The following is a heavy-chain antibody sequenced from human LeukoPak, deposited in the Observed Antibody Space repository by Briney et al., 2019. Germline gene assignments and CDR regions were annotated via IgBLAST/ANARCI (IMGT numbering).Heavy chain of an antibody. J-gene: IGHJ4*02. V-gene: IGHV3-23*01. CDR1: GFTFSSYA. D-gene: IGHD1-7*01. Sequence: GGSLRLSCAASGFTFSSYAMSWVRQAPGKGLEWVSAISGSGGSTYYADSVKGRFTISRDNSKNTLYLQMNSLRAEDTAVYYCAKDRLELRFQPNFDYWGQGTLVTVSS. CDR3: AKDRLELRFQPNFDY. CDR2: ISGSGGST.